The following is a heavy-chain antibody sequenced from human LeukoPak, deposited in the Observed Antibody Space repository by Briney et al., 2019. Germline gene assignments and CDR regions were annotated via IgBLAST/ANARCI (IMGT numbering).Heavy chain of an antibody. CDR3: ARGRITMTY. D-gene: IGHD3-22*01. V-gene: IGHV4-34*01. J-gene: IGHJ4*02. Sequence: PSETLSLTCAVYGGSFSGYYWSWIRQPPGKGLEWIGEINHSGSTNYNPSLKNRVTISVDTSKNQFSLKLSSVTAADTAVYYCARGRITMTYWGQGTLVTVSS. CDR2: INHSGST. CDR1: GGSFSGYY.